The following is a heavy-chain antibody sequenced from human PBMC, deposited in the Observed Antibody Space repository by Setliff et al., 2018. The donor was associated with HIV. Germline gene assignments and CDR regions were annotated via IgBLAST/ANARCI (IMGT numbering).Heavy chain of an antibody. J-gene: IGHJ3*02. CDR1: GESISSKNYY. V-gene: IGHV4-39*07. CDR3: ARLGYSGSLVGAFDI. Sequence: SETLSLTCIVSGESISSKNYYWGWIRQPPGKGLEWIGSINYSGSTYYNPSLKSRVTISGDTSKNQFSLKLSSLTAADTAVYYCARLGYSGSLVGAFDIWGQGTMVTVSS. D-gene: IGHD1-26*01. CDR2: INYSGST.